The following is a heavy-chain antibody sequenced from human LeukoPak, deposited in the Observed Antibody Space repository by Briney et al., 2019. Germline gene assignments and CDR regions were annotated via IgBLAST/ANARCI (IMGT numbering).Heavy chain of an antibody. D-gene: IGHD2-8*01. V-gene: IGHV3-7*01. CDR1: GFTFSSYW. CDR2: IKQDGSEK. CDR3: ARVNYCTNGVCYGDFVDY. Sequence: GGSLRLSCAASGFTFSSYWMSWVRQAPGKGLEWVANIKQDGSEKYYVDSVKGRFTISRDSAKNSLYLQMNSLRAEDTAVYYCARVNYCTNGVCYGDFVDYWGQGTLVTVSS. J-gene: IGHJ4*02.